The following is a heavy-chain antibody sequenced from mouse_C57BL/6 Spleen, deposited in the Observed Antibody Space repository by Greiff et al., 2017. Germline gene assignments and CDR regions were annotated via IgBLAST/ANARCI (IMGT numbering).Heavy chain of an antibody. CDR3: TGDYDYGAWFAY. D-gene: IGHD2-4*01. V-gene: IGHV1-15*01. CDR1: GYTFTDYE. CDR2: IDPETGGT. Sequence: LVESGAELVRPGASVTLSCKASGYTFTDYEMHWVKQTPVHGLEWIGAIDPETGGTAYNQKFKGKAILTADKSSSTAYMELRSLTSEDSAVYYCTGDYDYGAWFAYWGQGTLVTVSA. J-gene: IGHJ3*01.